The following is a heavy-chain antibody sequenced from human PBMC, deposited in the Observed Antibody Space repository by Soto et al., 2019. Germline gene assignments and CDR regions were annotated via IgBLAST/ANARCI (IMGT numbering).Heavy chain of an antibody. CDR2: ISGDGVTT. CDR3: GREYYGLLTGFYTDY. CDR1: GFPFSSYW. Sequence: DVQRVESGGDLVQRGGSLRLSCAASGFPFSSYWMHWVRHTPGKGLDWVARISGDGVTTYYADSVTGRFAVSRDNAKNTLSLQISGVRAEDTAVYYCGREYYGLLTGFYTDYWGQGTLVSVSS. D-gene: IGHD3-9*01. J-gene: IGHJ4*02. V-gene: IGHV3-74*01.